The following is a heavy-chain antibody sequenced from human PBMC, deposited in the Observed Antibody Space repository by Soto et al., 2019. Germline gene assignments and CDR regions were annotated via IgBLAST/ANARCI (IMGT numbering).Heavy chain of an antibody. CDR2: ISGSGGVT. CDR3: AKLSWGSGLFYDY. V-gene: IGHV3-23*01. Sequence: GGSLRLSCAASGLTFSSHAMSWVRQAPGKGLQWVSAISGSGGVTYYADSVKGRFTISRDNSKNTVYLQMNSLRSEDTAVYHCAKLSWGSGLFYDYWGQGTPVTVSS. J-gene: IGHJ4*02. CDR1: GLTFSSHA. D-gene: IGHD3-10*01.